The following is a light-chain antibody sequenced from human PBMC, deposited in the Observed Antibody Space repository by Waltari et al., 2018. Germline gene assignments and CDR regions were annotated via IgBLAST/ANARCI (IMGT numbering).Light chain of an antibody. V-gene: IGLV1-40*01. CDR2: ANV. CDR3: QSYDRRLEVI. J-gene: IGLJ2*01. CDR1: PSNIGAPYD. Sequence: QSVLTQPPSVSGAPGQRVTIPCSGSPSNIGAPYDLPWYQQHPGTAPKLLIFANVHRPSGVPDRFSGSKSGTSASLAITGLQAEDEADYYCQSYDRRLEVIFGGGTKLAVL.